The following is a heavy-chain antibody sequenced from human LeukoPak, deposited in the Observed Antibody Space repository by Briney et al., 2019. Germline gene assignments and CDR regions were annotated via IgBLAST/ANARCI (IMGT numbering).Heavy chain of an antibody. J-gene: IGHJ4*02. CDR1: GYSFTNFW. Sequence: GGSLKISCRASGYSFTNFWIGWVRQVPGKGPGWMGTIYPGVYVTRYSPSFQGQAPISADKSITTAYLQWSSLKASDTAMYYCAILIEAPRTVFDFWGKGTLVTVSS. CDR3: AILIEAPRTVFDF. D-gene: IGHD4-17*01. V-gene: IGHV5-51*06. CDR2: IYPGVYVT.